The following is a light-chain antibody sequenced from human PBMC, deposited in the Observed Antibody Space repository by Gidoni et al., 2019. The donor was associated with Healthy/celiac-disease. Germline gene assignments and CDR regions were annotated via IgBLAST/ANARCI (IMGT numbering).Light chain of an antibody. CDR2: AAS. CDR1: QSISSY. V-gene: IGKV1-39*01. Sequence: DIQMTQSPSSLSASVGDRVTITCRASQSISSYLNWYQQKPGKAPKLLIYAASSLQSGVPSRFSGSGYGTDFTLTISSLQPEDFATYYCQQSYSTPQATFGQXTKVEIK. CDR3: QQSYSTPQAT. J-gene: IGKJ1*01.